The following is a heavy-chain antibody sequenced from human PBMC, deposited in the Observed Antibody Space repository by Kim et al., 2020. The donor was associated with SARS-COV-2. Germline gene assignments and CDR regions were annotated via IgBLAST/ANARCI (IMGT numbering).Heavy chain of an antibody. J-gene: IGHJ4*02. V-gene: IGHV3-9*01. Sequence: GGSLRLSCAASGFTFGDYAMHWVRQAPGKGLEWVSGISWNSGSIGYADSVKGRFTISRDNAKNSLYLQMNSLRAEDTALYYCAKAVGRRGFGELAGGYWGQGTLVTVSS. D-gene: IGHD3-10*01. CDR1: GFTFGDYA. CDR3: AKAVGRRGFGELAGGY. CDR2: ISWNSGSI.